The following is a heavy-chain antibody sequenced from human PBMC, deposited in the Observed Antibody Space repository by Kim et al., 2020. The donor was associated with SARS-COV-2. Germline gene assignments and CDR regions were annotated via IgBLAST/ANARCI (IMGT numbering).Heavy chain of an antibody. CDR2: IKQDGSEK. V-gene: IGHV3-7*03. D-gene: IGHD3-22*01. CDR3: ARDRGYYYDSSGYYERYYYYYGMDV. CDR1: GFTFSSYW. J-gene: IGHJ6*02. Sequence: GGSLRLSCAASGFTFSSYWMSWVRQAPGKGLEWVANIKQDGSEKYYVDSVKGRFTISRDNAKNSLYLQMNSLRAEDTAVYYCARDRGYYYDSSGYYERYYYYYGMDVWGQGTTVTVSS.